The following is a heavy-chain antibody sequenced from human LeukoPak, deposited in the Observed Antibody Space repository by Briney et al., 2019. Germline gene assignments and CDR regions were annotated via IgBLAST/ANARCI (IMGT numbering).Heavy chain of an antibody. CDR3: AKTLPYSGGWRATFDF. CDR2: IHYIGST. D-gene: IGHD6-19*01. CDR1: GDSISSHSYF. V-gene: IGHV4-39*01. Sequence: PSETLSLTCTVSGDSISSHSYFWGWLRQPPGTGLEWIGNIHYIGSTYYNPSLKSRVTISVDTSTNQFSLKLSSVTAADTAVYYCAKTLPYSGGWRATFDFWGQGTLVTVSS. J-gene: IGHJ4*02.